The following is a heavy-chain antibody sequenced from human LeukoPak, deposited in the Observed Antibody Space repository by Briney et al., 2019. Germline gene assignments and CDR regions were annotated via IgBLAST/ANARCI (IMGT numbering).Heavy chain of an antibody. CDR3: ARGYTGTGSAVKTFDH. V-gene: IGHV4-59*11. D-gene: IGHD2-2*02. CDR1: SGSTSTHC. J-gene: IGHJ4*02. Sequence: AETLSLTCSVSSGSTSTHCSSWIRQPPGKGLEWVGHIHHSGTTNYNPSLMSRVSISLDTSRNNFSLKLRFVTAADTAVYYCARGYTGTGSAVKTFDHWGQGTRVTVSS. CDR2: IHHSGTT.